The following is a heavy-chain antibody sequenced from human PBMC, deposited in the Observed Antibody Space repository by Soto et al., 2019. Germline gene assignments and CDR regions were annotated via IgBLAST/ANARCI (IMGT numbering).Heavy chain of an antibody. D-gene: IGHD3-10*01. CDR2: ISAYNGNT. V-gene: IGHV1-18*01. CDR1: GYTFTSYG. J-gene: IGHJ4*02. Sequence: ASVKVSCKASGYTFTSYGISWVRQAPRQGLEWMGWISAYNGNTNYAQKLQGRVTMTTDTSTSTAYMELRSLRSDDTAVYYCARVGMYYYGSGSYTGPHDYWGQGTLVTVSS. CDR3: ARVGMYYYGSGSYTGPHDY.